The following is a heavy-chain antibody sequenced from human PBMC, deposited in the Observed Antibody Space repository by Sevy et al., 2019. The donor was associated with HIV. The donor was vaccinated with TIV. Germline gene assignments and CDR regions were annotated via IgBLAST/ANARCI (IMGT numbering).Heavy chain of an antibody. CDR2: ISYDGSNK. CDR3: AKEYSPMVRGLAPGNV. J-gene: IGHJ6*02. CDR1: GFTFSTYG. V-gene: IGHV3-30*18. Sequence: GGSLRLSCAASGFTFSTYGMHWVRQAPGKGLEWVAVISYDGSNKYYVDSVKGRFTISRDNSKNTFYMQMNSLRAEDTAVYYCAKEYSPMVRGLAPGNVWGQGTTVTVSS. D-gene: IGHD3-10*01.